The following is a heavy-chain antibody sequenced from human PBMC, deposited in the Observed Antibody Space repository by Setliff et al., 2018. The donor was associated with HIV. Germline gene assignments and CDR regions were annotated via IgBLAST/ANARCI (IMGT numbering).Heavy chain of an antibody. CDR1: GGSISSHY. CDR2: IYYSGST. D-gene: IGHD3-3*01. Sequence: SETLSLTCTVSGGSISSHYWSWIRQPPRKGLEWIGYIYYSGSTNYNPSLKSRVTISVDTSKNQFSLKLSSVTAADTAVYYCARAPIPYYDFWSGQREGWFDPWGQGTLVTV. CDR3: ARAPIPYYDFWSGQREGWFDP. J-gene: IGHJ5*02. V-gene: IGHV4-59*11.